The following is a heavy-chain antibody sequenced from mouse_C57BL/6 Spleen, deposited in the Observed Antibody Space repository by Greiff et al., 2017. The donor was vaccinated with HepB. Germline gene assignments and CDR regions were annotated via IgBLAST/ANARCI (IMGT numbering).Heavy chain of an antibody. J-gene: IGHJ2*01. Sequence: VQLKESGPVLVKPGASVKMSCKASGYTFTDYYMNWVKQSHGKSLEWIGVINPYNGGTSYNQKFKGKATLTVDKSSSTAYMELNSLTSEDSAVYYCARARGNYEDYFDYWGQGTTLTVSS. CDR3: ARARGNYEDYFDY. CDR2: INPYNGGT. V-gene: IGHV1-19*01. D-gene: IGHD2-1*01. CDR1: GYTFTDYY.